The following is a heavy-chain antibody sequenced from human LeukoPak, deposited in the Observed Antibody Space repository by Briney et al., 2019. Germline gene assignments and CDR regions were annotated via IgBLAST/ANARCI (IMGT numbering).Heavy chain of an antibody. Sequence: KPSETLSLTCTVSGGSISSSSYCWGWIRQPPGKGLEWIGSICYSGSTFYNPSLKSRVTLSVDTSKNQFSLKLSSVTAADAAVYYCARYVVYGSGKYYFDYWGQGTLVTVSS. CDR3: ARYVVYGSGKYYFDY. D-gene: IGHD3-10*01. CDR1: GGSISSSSYC. V-gene: IGHV4-39*01. CDR2: ICYSGST. J-gene: IGHJ4*02.